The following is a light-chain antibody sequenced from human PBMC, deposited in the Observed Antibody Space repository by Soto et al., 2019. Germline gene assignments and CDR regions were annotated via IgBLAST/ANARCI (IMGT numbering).Light chain of an antibody. CDR3: QQLNAYPHT. J-gene: IGKJ2*01. CDR1: QDTRRN. Sequence: DIQLTQSPSFLSASVGDRVTISCRASQDTRRNLAWYQQETGRAPRLLIYAASIVQSGVPSRFSGSGSGTEFTLTVSGLQPEDFATYYCQQLNAYPHTFGQGNKVEIK. CDR2: AAS. V-gene: IGKV1-9*01.